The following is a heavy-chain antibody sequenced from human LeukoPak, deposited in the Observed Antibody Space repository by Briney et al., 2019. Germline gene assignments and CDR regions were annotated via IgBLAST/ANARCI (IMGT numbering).Heavy chain of an antibody. CDR3: AKDGRLYYDSSNYFDY. V-gene: IGHV3-21*04. CDR2: ISSSSSYI. Sequence: GGSLRLSCAASGFTFSSYSMNWVRQAPGKGLEWVSSISSSSSYIYYADSVKGRFTISRDNSKNTLYLQMNSLRAEDTALYYCAKDGRLYYDSSNYFDYWGQGILVTVSS. J-gene: IGHJ4*02. CDR1: GFTFSSYS. D-gene: IGHD3-16*01.